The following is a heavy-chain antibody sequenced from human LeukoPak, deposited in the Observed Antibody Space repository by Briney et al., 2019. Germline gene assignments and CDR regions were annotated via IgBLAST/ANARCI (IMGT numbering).Heavy chain of an antibody. CDR3: ARDWGSGSPWDFGY. J-gene: IGHJ4*02. Sequence: MPGGSLRLSCAASGFTFSSYSMNWVRQAPGKGLEWVSSISSSGSYIYYADSVKGRFTISRDNAKNSLYLQMNSLRAEDTAVYYCARDWGSGSPWDFGYWGQGTLVTVSS. D-gene: IGHD3-10*01. V-gene: IGHV3-21*01. CDR1: GFTFSSYS. CDR2: ISSSGSYI.